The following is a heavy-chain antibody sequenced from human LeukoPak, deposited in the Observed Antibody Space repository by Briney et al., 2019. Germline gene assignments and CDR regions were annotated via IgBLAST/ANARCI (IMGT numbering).Heavy chain of an antibody. V-gene: IGHV3-23*01. J-gene: IGHJ4*02. Sequence: GGSLRLSCAASGFTFSSYAMSWVRQAPGKGLEWVSGISGSGVSTYYADSVRGRFTISRDNSKKTLHLQMNSLRDEDTAVYYCVASPREETPRLPVDYWGQGTLVTV. CDR1: GFTFSSYA. CDR2: ISGSGVST. CDR3: VASPREETPRLPVDY. D-gene: IGHD4-23*01.